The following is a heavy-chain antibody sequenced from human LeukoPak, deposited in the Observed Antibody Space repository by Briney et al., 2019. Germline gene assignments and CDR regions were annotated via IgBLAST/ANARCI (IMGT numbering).Heavy chain of an antibody. J-gene: IGHJ4*02. Sequence: IPSETLSLTCTVSGGSISSGSYYWSWIRQPAGKGLEWIGRIYTSGSTNYNPSLKSRVTISVDTSKNQFSLKLSSVTAADTAVYYCARMAEVIAARWGFDHWGQGTLVTVSS. CDR3: ARMAEVIAARWGFDH. CDR1: GGSISSGSYY. D-gene: IGHD6-6*01. CDR2: IYTSGST. V-gene: IGHV4-61*02.